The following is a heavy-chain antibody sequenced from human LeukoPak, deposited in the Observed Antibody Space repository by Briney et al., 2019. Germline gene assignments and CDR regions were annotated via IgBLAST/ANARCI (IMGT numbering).Heavy chain of an antibody. CDR1: GGSISSGGYY. CDR2: IYHGGST. Sequence: SETLSLTCTVSGGSISSGGYYWSWIRQPPGKGLEWIGYIYHGGSTYYNPSLKSRVTISVDRSKNQFSLKLSSVTAADTAVYYCARAYYDFWSGYSTDYWGQGTLVTVSS. V-gene: IGHV4-30-2*01. J-gene: IGHJ4*02. CDR3: ARAYYDFWSGYSTDY. D-gene: IGHD3-3*01.